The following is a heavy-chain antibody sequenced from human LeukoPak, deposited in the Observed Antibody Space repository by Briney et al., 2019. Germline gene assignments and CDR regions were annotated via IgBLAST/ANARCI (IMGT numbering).Heavy chain of an antibody. J-gene: IGHJ4*02. CDR1: GFTFSSYA. Sequence: PGRSLRLSCAASGFTFSSYAMHWVRQAPGKGLEWVAVISYDGSNKYYADSVKGRFTISRDNSKNTPYLQMNSLRAEDTAVYYCARGFHYDFWSGSYYFDYWGQGTLVTVSS. CDR2: ISYDGSNK. CDR3: ARGFHYDFWSGSYYFDY. V-gene: IGHV3-30-3*01. D-gene: IGHD3-3*01.